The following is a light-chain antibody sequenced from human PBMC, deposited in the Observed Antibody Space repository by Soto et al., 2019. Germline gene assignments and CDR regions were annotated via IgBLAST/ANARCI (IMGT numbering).Light chain of an antibody. V-gene: IGKV1-39*01. CDR2: AAS. J-gene: IGKJ2*01. CDR3: QQSYITPYT. Sequence: DIQMTQSPSSLSASVGDTVTITCRASQSISVHLNWYQQKPGKVPKLRIYAASNLQSGVPSSFSGSGTETDFALTISSLQPEDFATYYCQQSYITPYTFGQGTKLQLK. CDR1: QSISVH.